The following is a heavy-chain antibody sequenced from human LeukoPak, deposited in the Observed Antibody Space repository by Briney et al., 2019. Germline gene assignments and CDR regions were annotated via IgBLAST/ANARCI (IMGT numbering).Heavy chain of an antibody. J-gene: IGHJ4*02. CDR2: ISYDGSNK. D-gene: IGHD3-22*01. Sequence: QTGGSLRLSCAASGFTFSSYAMHWVRQAPGKGLEWVAVISYDGSNKYYADSVKGRFTISRDNSKNTLYLQMNSLRAEDTAVYYCAKSHRSHYYDSSGLTPPAHYWGQGTLVTVSS. CDR3: AKSHRSHYYDSSGLTPPAHY. CDR1: GFTFSSYA. V-gene: IGHV3-30*04.